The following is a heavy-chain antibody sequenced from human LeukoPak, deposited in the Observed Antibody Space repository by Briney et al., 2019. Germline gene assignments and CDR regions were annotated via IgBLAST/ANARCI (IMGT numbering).Heavy chain of an antibody. Sequence: SETLSLTCTVSGYSISSGYYWGWIRQPPGKGLEWIGYIYYSGSTNYNPSLKSRVTISVDTSKNQFSLKLSSVTAADTAVYYCARGSDPHFYYYYYYMDVWGKGTTVTVSS. CDR1: GYSISSGYY. CDR3: ARGSDPHFYYYYYYMDV. CDR2: IYYSGST. V-gene: IGHV4-38-2*02. J-gene: IGHJ6*03.